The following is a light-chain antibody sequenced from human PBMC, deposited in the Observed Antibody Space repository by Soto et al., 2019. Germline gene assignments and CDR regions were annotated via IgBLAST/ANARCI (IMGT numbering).Light chain of an antibody. Sequence: EIVLKQSPDTLSLSPGERATLSWRASQSASSSYLAWYQQKPGQAPRLLIYGASSRATGIPDRFSGSGSGTDFTLTISRLEPEDFAVYYCQQYGSSPHWTFGQGIKVDIK. J-gene: IGKJ1*01. V-gene: IGKV3-20*01. CDR2: GAS. CDR3: QQYGSSPHWT. CDR1: QSASSSY.